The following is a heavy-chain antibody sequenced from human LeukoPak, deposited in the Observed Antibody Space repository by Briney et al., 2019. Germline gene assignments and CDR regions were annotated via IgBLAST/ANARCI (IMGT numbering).Heavy chain of an antibody. Sequence: GRSLRLSCAASGFTFSSYAMHWVRQAPGKGLEWVSAISGSGGNTYYADSVKGRFTISRDNSKNRLYLQMNSLRAEDTAVHYCAKITVRGVIIGHFDYWGQGTLVTVSS. D-gene: IGHD3-10*01. V-gene: IGHV3-23*01. CDR2: ISGSGGNT. CDR3: AKITVRGVIIGHFDY. CDR1: GFTFSSYA. J-gene: IGHJ4*02.